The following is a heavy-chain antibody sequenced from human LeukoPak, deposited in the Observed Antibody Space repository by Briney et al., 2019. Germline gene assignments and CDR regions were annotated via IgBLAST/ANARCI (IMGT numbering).Heavy chain of an antibody. V-gene: IGHV3-21*01. CDR2: ISSSSSYI. J-gene: IGHJ5*02. CDR3: ARDRGFDP. CDR1: GFTFSSYS. Sequence: GGSLRLSCAASGFTFSSYSMNWVRQAPGKGLEWVSSISSSSSYIYYAESVKGRFTISRDNAKNSLYLQMNSLRAEDTAVYYCARDRGFDPWGQGTLVTVSS.